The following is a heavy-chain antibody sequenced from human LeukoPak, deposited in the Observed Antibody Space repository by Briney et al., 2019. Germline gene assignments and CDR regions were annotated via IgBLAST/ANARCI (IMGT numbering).Heavy chain of an antibody. CDR2: VNHSGST. CDR3: AVNGYSSGWFTKNYFDY. D-gene: IGHD6-19*01. V-gene: IGHV4-34*01. Sequence: PSETLSLTCAVYGGSFSGYYWSWIRQPPGKGLEWIGEVNHSGSTNYNPSLKSRVTISVDTSKNQFSLKLSSVTAADTAVYYCAVNGYSSGWFTKNYFDYWGQGTLVTVSS. CDR1: GGSFSGYY. J-gene: IGHJ4*02.